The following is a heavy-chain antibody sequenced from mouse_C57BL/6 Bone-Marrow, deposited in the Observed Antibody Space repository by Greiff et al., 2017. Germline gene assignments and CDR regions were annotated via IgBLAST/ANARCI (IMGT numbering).Heavy chain of an antibody. Sequence: EVQGVESGGGLVTPGGSLKLSCAASGFTFSDYGMHWVRQAPEKGLEWVAYISSGSSTIYYADNVKGRVTISSDNAKNTLFLQMTSLRYEDTAMYYCARDYDYDDGAWFAYWGQGTLVTVSA. CDR1: GFTFSDYG. CDR2: ISSGSSTI. D-gene: IGHD2-4*01. CDR3: ARDYDYDDGAWFAY. V-gene: IGHV5-17*01. J-gene: IGHJ3*01.